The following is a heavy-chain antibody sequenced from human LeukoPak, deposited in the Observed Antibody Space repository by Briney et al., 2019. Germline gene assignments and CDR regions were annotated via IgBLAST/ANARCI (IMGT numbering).Heavy chain of an antibody. V-gene: IGHV1-8*01. CDR2: MNPSSGNT. Sequence: GASVKVSCKAAGYTFSSYDINWVRQAPGQGLEYMGWMNPSSGNTGYTQKFQGRITMTRYTSIGTAYMELSSLKSEDTALYYCTRMRGYTYGYWYLDLWGRGTLVTVSS. CDR1: GYTFSSYD. CDR3: TRMRGYTYGYWYLDL. J-gene: IGHJ2*01. D-gene: IGHD5-18*01.